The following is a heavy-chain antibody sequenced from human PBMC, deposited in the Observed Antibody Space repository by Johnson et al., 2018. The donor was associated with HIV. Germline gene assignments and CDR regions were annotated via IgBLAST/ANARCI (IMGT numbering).Heavy chain of an antibody. V-gene: IGHV3-9*01. J-gene: IGHJ3*02. CDR1: GFTFDDYA. CDR2: ISWNSGSI. Sequence: VQLVESAGGLVQPGRSLRLSCAASGFTFDDYAMHWVRQAPGKGLEWVSGISWNSGSIGYADSVKGRFTISRDNAKNSRYLQMNSLRAEDTALYSCAKDLYCSSGDGAFDIWGQGTMVTVSS. CDR3: AKDLYCSSGDGAFDI. D-gene: IGHD2-15*01.